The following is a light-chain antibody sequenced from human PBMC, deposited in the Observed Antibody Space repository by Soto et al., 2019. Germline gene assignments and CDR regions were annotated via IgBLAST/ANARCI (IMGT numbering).Light chain of an antibody. J-gene: IGKJ5*01. CDR1: QGISNY. CDR2: EAS. CDR3: QHYNSYPIT. V-gene: IGKV1-16*01. Sequence: IQLTQSPSSLAASIGDRVTITCRASQGISNYLAWFQQKPGQVPKCLIYEASSWQTGVPSRFSGSRSGTEFTLTITSLQPDDFATYYCQHYNSYPITFGQGTRLEIK.